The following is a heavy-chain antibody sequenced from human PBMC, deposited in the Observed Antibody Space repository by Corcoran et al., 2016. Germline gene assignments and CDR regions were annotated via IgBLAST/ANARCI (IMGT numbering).Heavy chain of an antibody. CDR3: ARGVLVVVYATFYY. D-gene: IGHD2-8*02. J-gene: IGHJ4*02. V-gene: IGHV4-34*01. CDR2: SIHSGRT. CDR1: GGSLDDYY. Sequence: QVQLQQWGAGLLKPSETLSLTCGVYGGSLDDYYWTWILQSPGKGLAWIGESIHSGRTNYNPSLKSRVTMSVDTSKNQFSLKLNSETAAETAVYYCARGVLVVVYATFYYWGQGALVTVSA.